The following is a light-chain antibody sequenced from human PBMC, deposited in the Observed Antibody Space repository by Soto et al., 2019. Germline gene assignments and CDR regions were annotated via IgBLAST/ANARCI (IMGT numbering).Light chain of an antibody. CDR1: SSDVGAYDY. V-gene: IGLV2-8*01. CDR3: SSYAGRTIDV. Sequence: QSALTQPPSASGSPGQSVTISCTGTSSDVGAYDYVSWYQQHPDKAPKLMIYQVTNRPSGVPDRFSGSKSGNTASLTVSGLQAEDAADYYCSSYAGRTIDVFGSGTKLTVL. CDR2: QVT. J-gene: IGLJ1*01.